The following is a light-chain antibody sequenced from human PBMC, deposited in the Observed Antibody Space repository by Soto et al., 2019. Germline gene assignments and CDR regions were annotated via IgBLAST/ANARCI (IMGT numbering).Light chain of an antibody. Sequence: DIQMTQSPSSLSASVGDRVTITCQASQDISNYLHWYQQKPGKAPKLLIYDASHLETGVPSRFSGSGSGTDFTFTISSLQPEDIATYYCQQYDNLLFTFGPGTKVDIK. J-gene: IGKJ3*01. CDR1: QDISNY. CDR3: QQYDNLLFT. V-gene: IGKV1-33*01. CDR2: DAS.